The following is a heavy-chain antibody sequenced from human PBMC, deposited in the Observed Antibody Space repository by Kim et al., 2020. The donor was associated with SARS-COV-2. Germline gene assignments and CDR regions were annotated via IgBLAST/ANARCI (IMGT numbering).Heavy chain of an antibody. CDR1: GFTFNHYA. D-gene: IGHD3-3*01. V-gene: IGHV3-30-3*01. J-gene: IGHJ6*02. CDR3: ARDPYNYVIWSGSYFYLGRDG. Sequence: GGSLRLSCAASGFTFNHYAVHWVRQAPGKGLEWVALIAYDGLNKYYADSVKGRFTISRDNSKNTLYLQMNRLRAEDTAVYYCARDPYNYVIWSGSYFYLGRDGWGQVTTVTVSS. CDR2: IAYDGLNK.